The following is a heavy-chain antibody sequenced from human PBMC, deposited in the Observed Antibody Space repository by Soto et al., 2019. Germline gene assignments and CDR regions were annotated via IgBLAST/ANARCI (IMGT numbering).Heavy chain of an antibody. D-gene: IGHD3-22*01. CDR1: GYTFTSYA. CDR2: INAGNGNT. Sequence: ASVKVSCKASGYTFTSYAMHWVRQAPGQRLEWMGWINAGNGNTKYSQKFQGRVTITRDTSASTAYMELSSLRSEDTAVYYCAGETYDYDSSGRRSYCFDYWGQGTLVTVSS. V-gene: IGHV1-3*01. CDR3: AGETYDYDSSGRRSYCFDY. J-gene: IGHJ4*02.